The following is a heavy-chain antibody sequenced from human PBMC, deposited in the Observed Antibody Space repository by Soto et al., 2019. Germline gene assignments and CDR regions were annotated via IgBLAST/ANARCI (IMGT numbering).Heavy chain of an antibody. CDR1: GFSFSVYW. J-gene: IGHJ4*02. V-gene: IGHV3-7*01. CDR2: INEDGSET. CDR3: AKTITGTTGGFDR. Sequence: EVQLVESGGGLVQPGEFLRLSCAASGFSFSVYWMSWVRQAPGKGLEWVANINEDGSETYYVDSVKGRFTISRDNAKNSLYLQMSSLTAEDTAGYYWAKTITGTTGGFDRWGQGTLVTVSS. D-gene: IGHD1-7*01.